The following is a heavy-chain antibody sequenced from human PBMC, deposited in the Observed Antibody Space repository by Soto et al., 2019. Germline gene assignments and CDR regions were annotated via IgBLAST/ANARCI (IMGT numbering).Heavy chain of an antibody. D-gene: IGHD2-8*01. CDR2: TFHDGTA. Sequence: SETLSLTCAVSGVSISSGNWWTWVRQTPQRGLEYIGETFHDGTANYYPSFERRVAISMDTSKNQFSLKLTSVTAADTAIYFCARLVYDTRLNYMYFDFWGQGALVTVSS. V-gene: IGHV4-4*02. J-gene: IGHJ4*02. CDR1: GVSISSGNW. CDR3: ARLVYDTRLNYMYFDF.